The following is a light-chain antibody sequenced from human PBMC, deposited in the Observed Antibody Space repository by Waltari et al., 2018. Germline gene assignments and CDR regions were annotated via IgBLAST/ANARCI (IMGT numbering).Light chain of an antibody. CDR2: KDR. J-gene: IGLJ3*02. CDR3: YSATDNYRV. CDR1: VLAKKY. Sequence: SYELTQPSSVSVSPGQTARITCSGDVLAKKYARWFQQKPGQAPVVVIYKDRERPSGIPERFSGSSSGTTVTLTSRGAQVEDEGDYYCYSATDNYRVFGGGTKLTVL. V-gene: IGLV3-27*01.